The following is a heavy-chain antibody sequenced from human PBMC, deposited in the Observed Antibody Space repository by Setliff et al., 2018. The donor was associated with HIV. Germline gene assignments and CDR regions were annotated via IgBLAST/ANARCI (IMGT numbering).Heavy chain of an antibody. Sequence: GASVKVSCKASGYTFTDYFLHWVRQAPGQGLEWMGWINPNNGDTIYAQKFPDRVTLTRDTSSTTAYMELSGLTVDDTAIYYCARVRRPAEIRAGYFDSWGQGTRATVSS. CDR2: INPNNGDT. CDR1: GYTFTDYF. D-gene: IGHD1-1*01. CDR3: ARVRRPAEIRAGYFDS. V-gene: IGHV1-2*02. J-gene: IGHJ4*02.